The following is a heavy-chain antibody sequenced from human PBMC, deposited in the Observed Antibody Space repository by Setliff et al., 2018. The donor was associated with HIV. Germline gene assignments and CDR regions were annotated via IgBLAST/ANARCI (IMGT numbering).Heavy chain of an antibody. CDR3: ARRRGQKATGWYYFDF. V-gene: IGHV4-39*01. Sequence: PPGKGLEWIGSIYHNGNTYYNPSLKSRVSISVDTSKRQFSLKLTSVTAGDSALYYCARRRGQKATGWYYFDFWGQGALVTVSS. CDR2: IYHNGNT. J-gene: IGHJ4*02. D-gene: IGHD6-19*01.